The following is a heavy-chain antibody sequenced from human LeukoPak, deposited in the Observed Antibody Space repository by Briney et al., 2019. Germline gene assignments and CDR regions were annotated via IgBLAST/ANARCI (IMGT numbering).Heavy chain of an antibody. J-gene: IGHJ3*02. CDR3: ARVVRYDNSGQNAFDI. V-gene: IGHV3-48*01. CDR2: ISSSSSTI. D-gene: IGHD3-22*01. CDR1: GFTFSSYS. Sequence: GGSLRLSCAASGFTFSSYSMNWVREAPGKGLEWGSYISSSSSTIYYADSVKGRFTISRDNSKNTLYLQMNSLRAEDTAVYYCARVVRYDNSGQNAFDIWGQGTMVTVSS.